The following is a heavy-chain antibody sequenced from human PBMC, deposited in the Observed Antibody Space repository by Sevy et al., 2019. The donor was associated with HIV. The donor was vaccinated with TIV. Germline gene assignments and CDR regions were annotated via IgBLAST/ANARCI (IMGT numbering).Heavy chain of an antibody. CDR2: ISSISSTI. D-gene: IGHD1-26*01. CDR3: ARDQPRNSGFDY. V-gene: IGHV3-48*01. J-gene: IGHJ4*02. CDR1: GFSFTSYS. Sequence: GGSLRLSCAASGFSFTSYSMNWVRQAPGKGLEWVSYISSISSTIYYADSVKGRFTISRDKAKNSLFLQMNSLRAEDTAVYYCARDQPRNSGFDYWGQGTLVTVSS.